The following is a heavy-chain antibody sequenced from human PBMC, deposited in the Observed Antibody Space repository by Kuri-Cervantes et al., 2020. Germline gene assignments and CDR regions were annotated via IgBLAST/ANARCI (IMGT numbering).Heavy chain of an antibody. CDR1: GFTFSHFT. Sequence: GESLKISCAASGFTFSHFTMNWVRQAPGKGLEWVSSISSSGSYIYYADSVKGRFTISRDNAKNSLYLQMNSLRAEDTAVYYCARDGGPIVDTGSGCFDYWGQGTLVTVSS. D-gene: IGHD5-18*01. CDR3: ARDGGPIVDTGSGCFDY. V-gene: IGHV3-21*01. CDR2: ISSSGSYI. J-gene: IGHJ4*02.